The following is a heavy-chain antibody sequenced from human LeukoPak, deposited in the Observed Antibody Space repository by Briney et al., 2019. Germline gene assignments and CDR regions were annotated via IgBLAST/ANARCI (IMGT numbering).Heavy chain of an antibody. CDR1: GFTFSSYA. Sequence: GGSLRLSCTASGFTFSSYAMRWVRQAPGKGLEWVSVIYTGGSTYDADSVKGRFTISRDNSKNTLYLQMNSLRAEDTAVYYCARDKYPQKNVIVVVITGYYFDYWGQGTLVTVSS. CDR2: IYTGGST. D-gene: IGHD3-22*01. V-gene: IGHV3-53*05. CDR3: ARDKYPQKNVIVVVITGYYFDY. J-gene: IGHJ4*02.